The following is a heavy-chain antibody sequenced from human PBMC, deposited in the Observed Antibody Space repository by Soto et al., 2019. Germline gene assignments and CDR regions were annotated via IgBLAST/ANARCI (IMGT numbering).Heavy chain of an antibody. Sequence: PGGSLRLSCAASGFTFSNYAMTWVRQAPGKGLEWVSAISDSGGTTYYGDSVKGRFTISRDNSQNTLYLQMNSLRAEDTEFYYCAKHLFEMSGRDFAYGVHLTRVTVSS. V-gene: IGHV3-23*01. CDR2: ISDSGGTT. CDR1: GFTFSNYA. CDR3: AKHLFEMSGRDFAY. J-gene: IGHJ4*01. D-gene: IGHD1-26*01.